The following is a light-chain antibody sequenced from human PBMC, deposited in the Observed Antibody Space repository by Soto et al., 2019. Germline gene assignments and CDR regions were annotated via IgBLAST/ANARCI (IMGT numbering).Light chain of an antibody. CDR1: QSISSY. CDR3: QHYNSYSEA. V-gene: IGKV1-39*01. J-gene: IGKJ1*01. CDR2: AAS. Sequence: DIQMTQSPSSLSASVGDRATITWRASQSISSYLNWYQQKPGKAPKLLIYAASSLQSGVPSRFSGSGSGTDFTLTISSLQPEDFATYYCQHYNSYSEAFGQGTKVDIK.